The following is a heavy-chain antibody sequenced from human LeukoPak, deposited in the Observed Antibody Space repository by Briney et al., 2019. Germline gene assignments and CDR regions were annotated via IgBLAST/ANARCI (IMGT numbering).Heavy chain of an antibody. CDR2: VSDSSDV. Sequence: GGSLRLSCAASGFTFSTYTMNWVRQAPGKGLEWVSTVSDSSDVRYSDSVKGRFTISRDNARNSLYLQMDSLRDEDTAVYYCARDGLHTAHFDYWGQGTLVTVSS. J-gene: IGHJ4*02. CDR3: ARDGLHTAHFDY. CDR1: GFTFSTYT. D-gene: IGHD5-18*01. V-gene: IGHV3-48*02.